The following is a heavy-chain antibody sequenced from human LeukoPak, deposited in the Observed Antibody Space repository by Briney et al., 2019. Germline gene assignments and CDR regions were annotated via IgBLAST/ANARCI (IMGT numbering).Heavy chain of an antibody. Sequence: SVKLSCKASGGTFSSYAISWVRQAPGQGLEWMGRIIPILGIANYAQKFQARVTVTADKSTSTAYMELSSLRSEDTAVYYCARDSSKQDAFDIWGQGTMVTVSS. CDR3: ARDSSKQDAFDI. D-gene: IGHD4-11*01. J-gene: IGHJ3*02. CDR1: GGTFSSYA. V-gene: IGHV1-69*04. CDR2: IIPILGIA.